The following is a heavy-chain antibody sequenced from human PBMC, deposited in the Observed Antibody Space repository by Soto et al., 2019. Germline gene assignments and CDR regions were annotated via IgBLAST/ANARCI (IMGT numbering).Heavy chain of an antibody. CDR2: ISGSGGST. CDR1: GFTFSSYA. V-gene: IGHV3-23*01. J-gene: IGHJ6*02. Sequence: GGSLRLSCAASGFTFSSYAMSWVRQAPGKGLEWVSAISGSGGSTYYADSVKGRFTISRDNSKNTLYLQMNSLRAEDTAVYYCAKSVVVVTAITERIYYYYGMDVWGQGTTVTVSS. D-gene: IGHD2-21*02. CDR3: AKSVVVVTAITERIYYYYGMDV.